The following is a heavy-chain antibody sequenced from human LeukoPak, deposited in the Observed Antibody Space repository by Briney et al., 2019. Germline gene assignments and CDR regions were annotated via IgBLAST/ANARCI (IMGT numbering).Heavy chain of an antibody. J-gene: IGHJ4*02. CDR1: GYTFTTYW. CDR2: IYPGDADT. D-gene: IGHD1-26*01. V-gene: IGHV5-51*01. CDR3: AFKSGSHSENYFDY. Sequence: GESLKISCKGSGYTFTTYWFGWVRQMPGKGLDWMGIIYPGDADTRYSPSFQGQVTISADKSISTAYLQWSSLKASDTAMYYCAFKSGSHSENYFDYWGQGTLVTVSS.